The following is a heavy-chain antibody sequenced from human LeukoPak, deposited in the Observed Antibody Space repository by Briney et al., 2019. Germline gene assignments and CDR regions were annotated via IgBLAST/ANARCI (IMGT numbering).Heavy chain of an antibody. D-gene: IGHD3-3*01. CDR1: GGSISSGGYS. J-gene: IGHJ5*02. Sequence: SETLSLTCAVSGGSISSGGYSWSWIRQPPGKGLEWIGYIYHNGNTYYNPSHKSRVTISGDRSKNQFSLNLSSVTAADTAVYYCARGGVFGSNWFDPWGQGTLVTVSS. CDR2: IYHNGNT. V-gene: IGHV4-30-2*01. CDR3: ARGGVFGSNWFDP.